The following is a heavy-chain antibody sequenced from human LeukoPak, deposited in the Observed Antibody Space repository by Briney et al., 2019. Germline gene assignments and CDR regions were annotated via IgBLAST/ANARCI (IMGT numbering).Heavy chain of an antibody. J-gene: IGHJ6*03. V-gene: IGHV3-23*01. CDR3: AKDPAATVTTVDYYYYYMDV. D-gene: IGHD4-23*01. CDR1: GFTFSSYA. CDR2: ISGSGGST. Sequence: GGSLRLSCAASGFTFSSYAMSWVRQAPGKGLEWVSAISGSGGSTYYADSVKGRFTISRDNSKNTLYLQMNSLRAEDTAVYYCAKDPAATVTTVDYYYYYMDVWGKGTTVTISS.